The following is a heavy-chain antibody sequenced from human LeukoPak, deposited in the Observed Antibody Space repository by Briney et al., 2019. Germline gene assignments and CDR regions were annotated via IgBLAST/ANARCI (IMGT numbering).Heavy chain of an antibody. D-gene: IGHD6-13*01. J-gene: IGHJ6*02. Sequence: GGSLRLSCVASGFTFSSYWMSWGRQAPGKGLEWVANIKEDGTQSIYVDSVKGRFTISRDNAKNSLYLQMNSLRAEETAVYYCARLTPYSSTWYVYYGMDVWGQGTTVTVSS. V-gene: IGHV3-7*04. CDR3: ARLTPYSSTWYVYYGMDV. CDR2: IKEDGTQS. CDR1: GFTFSSYW.